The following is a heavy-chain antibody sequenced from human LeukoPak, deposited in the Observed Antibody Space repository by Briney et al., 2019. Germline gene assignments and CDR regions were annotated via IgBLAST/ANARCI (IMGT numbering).Heavy chain of an antibody. D-gene: IGHD4-23*01. V-gene: IGHV1-8*01. CDR2: MKPNSGNT. CDR1: GYTFTNYD. Sequence: GASVKVSCKASGYTFTNYDINWVRQASGQGLEWMGYMKPNSGNTGYAQKFQGRVTMTRDTSISTAYMELSSLTSEDTAVYYCATELRWKDHWGQGTLVTASS. J-gene: IGHJ4*02. CDR3: ATELRWKDH.